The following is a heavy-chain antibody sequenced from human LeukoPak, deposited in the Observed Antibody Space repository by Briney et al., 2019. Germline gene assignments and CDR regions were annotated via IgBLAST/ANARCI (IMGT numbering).Heavy chain of an antibody. CDR1: GGSISSSSYY. Sequence: TSETLSLTCTVSGGSISSSSYYWGWIRQPPGKGLEWIGEINHSGSTNYNPSLKSRVTISVDTSKNQFSLKLSSVTAADTAVYYCARHRSEWEPLGYWGQGTLVTVSS. J-gene: IGHJ4*02. CDR3: ARHRSEWEPLGY. CDR2: INHSGST. D-gene: IGHD1-26*01. V-gene: IGHV4-39*01.